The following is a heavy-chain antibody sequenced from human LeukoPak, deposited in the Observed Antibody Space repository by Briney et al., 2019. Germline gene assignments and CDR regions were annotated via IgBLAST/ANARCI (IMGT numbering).Heavy chain of an antibody. V-gene: IGHV1-18*01. J-gene: IGHJ6*02. CDR3: ARDATRGNYYYYGMDV. Sequence: GASVKVSCKASGYTFTSYGISWVRQAPGQGLEWMGWISAHNGNTNYAQKLQGRVTMTTDTSTSTAYMELRSLRSDDTAVYYCARDATRGNYYYYGMDVWGQGTTVTVSS. CDR2: ISAHNGNT. CDR1: GYTFTSYG. D-gene: IGHD3-10*01.